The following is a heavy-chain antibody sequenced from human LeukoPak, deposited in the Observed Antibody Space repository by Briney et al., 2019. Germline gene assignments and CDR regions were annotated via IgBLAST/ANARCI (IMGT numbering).Heavy chain of an antibody. CDR2: INHSGYT. D-gene: IGHD2-2*01. CDR1: GGSFGDFY. Sequence: SETLSLTCAVSGGSFGDFYWSWIRQPPGKGLEWIGEINHSGYTNYYPSLKSRVTISVDTSKNQFSLRLSSVTAADTAVYYCAREYRVVAPAGTTQRPEYYYYGMDVWGQGTTVTVSS. CDR3: AREYRVVAPAGTTQRPEYYYYGMDV. V-gene: IGHV4-34*01. J-gene: IGHJ6*02.